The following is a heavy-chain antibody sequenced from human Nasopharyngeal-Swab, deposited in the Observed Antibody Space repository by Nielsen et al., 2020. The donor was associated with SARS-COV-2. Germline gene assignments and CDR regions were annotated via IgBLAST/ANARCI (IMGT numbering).Heavy chain of an antibody. Sequence: WIRQPPGKGLEWIGEIYHSGSTNYNPSLKSRVTISVDKSKNQFSLKLSSVTAADTAVYYCASQIAARFDYWGQGTLVTVPQ. D-gene: IGHD6-6*01. J-gene: IGHJ4*02. V-gene: IGHV4-4*02. CDR2: IYHSGST. CDR3: ASQIAARFDY.